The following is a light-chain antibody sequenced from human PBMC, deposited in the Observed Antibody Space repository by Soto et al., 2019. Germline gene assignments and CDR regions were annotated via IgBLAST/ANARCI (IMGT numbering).Light chain of an antibody. Sequence: QSALTQPASVSGSPGQSITISCTGTSSDVGSYNLVSWYQQHPGKAPKFMIYEVSKRPSGVPDRFSGSKSGNTASLTVSGLRAEDEADYYCSSYAGSDNWVFGGGTKLTVL. J-gene: IGLJ3*02. V-gene: IGLV2-8*01. CDR3: SSYAGSDNWV. CDR1: SSDVGSYNL. CDR2: EVS.